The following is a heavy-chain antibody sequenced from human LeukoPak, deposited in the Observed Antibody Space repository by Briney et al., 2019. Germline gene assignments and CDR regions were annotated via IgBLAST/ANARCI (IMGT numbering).Heavy chain of an antibody. CDR3: ARDPGPSTAFDY. J-gene: IGHJ4*02. CDR1: GFTFSSYE. V-gene: IGHV3-48*03. Sequence: PGGSLRLSCAASGFTFSSYEMNWVRQAPGKGLEWVSYISSSGSTIYYADSVKGRFTISRDNAKNSLHLQMNSLRAEDTAVYYCARDPGPSTAFDYWGQGTLVTVSS. D-gene: IGHD4-17*01. CDR2: ISSSGSTI.